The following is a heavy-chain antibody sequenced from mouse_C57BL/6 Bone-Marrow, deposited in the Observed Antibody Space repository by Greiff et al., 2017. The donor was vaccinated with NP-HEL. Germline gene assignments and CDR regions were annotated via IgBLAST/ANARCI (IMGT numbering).Heavy chain of an antibody. J-gene: IGHJ1*03. CDR2: ISYSGST. V-gene: IGHV3-8*01. CDR1: GYSITSDY. D-gene: IGHD1-1*01. Sequence: EVKLLESGPGLAKPSQTLSLTCSVTGYSITSDYWNWIRKFPGNKLEYMGYISYSGSTYYNLSLKSRISITRDTSKNQYYHQLNSVTTDDTATYYCARGHDYGGSFYWYFDVWGTGTTVTVSS. CDR3: ARGHDYGGSFYWYFDV.